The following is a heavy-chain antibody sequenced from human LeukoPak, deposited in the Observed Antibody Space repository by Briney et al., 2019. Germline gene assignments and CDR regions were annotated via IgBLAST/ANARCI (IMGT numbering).Heavy chain of an antibody. D-gene: IGHD3-22*01. J-gene: IGHJ3*02. V-gene: IGHV1-2*06. CDR3: ARSPGAIVVVSRRKNDAFDI. Sequence: ASVKVSCKASGYTFTGYYTHWVRQAPGQGLEWMGRINPNSGGTNYAQKFQGRVTMTRDTSISTAYMELSRLRSDDTAVYYCARSPGAIVVVSRRKNDAFDIWGQGTMVTVSS. CDR2: INPNSGGT. CDR1: GYTFTGYY.